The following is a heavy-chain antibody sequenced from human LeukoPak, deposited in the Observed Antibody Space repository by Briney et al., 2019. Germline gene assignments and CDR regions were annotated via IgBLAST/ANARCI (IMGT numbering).Heavy chain of an antibody. CDR3: ARGWWGSFFRAFDI. J-gene: IGHJ3*02. Sequence: SQTLSLTCAISGDSVSSNNAAWNWSRQSPSRGLEWLGRTYYRSKWFNDYALSVIRRITINPDTSKHQLSLQLISVTPQDTAVYYCARGWWGSFFRAFDIWGQGTVVTVSS. V-gene: IGHV6-1*01. CDR1: GDSVSSNNAA. D-gene: IGHD2-21*01. CDR2: TYYRSKWFN.